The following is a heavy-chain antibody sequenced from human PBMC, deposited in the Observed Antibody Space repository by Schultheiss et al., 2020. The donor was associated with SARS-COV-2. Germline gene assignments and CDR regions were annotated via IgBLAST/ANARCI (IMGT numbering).Heavy chain of an antibody. CDR3: ARTVLPTVTTGYDY. Sequence: GESLKISCAASGFTFSSYGMHWVRQAPGKGLEWVSAISGSGGSTYYADSVKGRFTISRDNSKNTLYLQMNSLRAEDTAVYYCARTVLPTVTTGYDYWGQGSLVTVCS. D-gene: IGHD4-11*01. J-gene: IGHJ4*02. V-gene: IGHV3-NL1*01. CDR2: ISGSGGST. CDR1: GFTFSSYG.